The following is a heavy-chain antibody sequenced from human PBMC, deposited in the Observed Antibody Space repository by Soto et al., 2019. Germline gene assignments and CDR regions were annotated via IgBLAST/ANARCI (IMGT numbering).Heavy chain of an antibody. CDR2: INPNSGGT. D-gene: IGHD3-22*01. V-gene: IGHV1-2*02. CDR3: ARDPDKNYYDSSGVFDY. J-gene: IGHJ4*02. Sequence: ASVKVSCKASGYTFTGYYMHWVRQAPGQGLEWMGWINPNSGGTNYAQKFQGRVTITRDTSASTAYMELSSLRSEDTAVYYCARDPDKNYYDSSGVFDYWGQGTQVTVSS. CDR1: GYTFTGYY.